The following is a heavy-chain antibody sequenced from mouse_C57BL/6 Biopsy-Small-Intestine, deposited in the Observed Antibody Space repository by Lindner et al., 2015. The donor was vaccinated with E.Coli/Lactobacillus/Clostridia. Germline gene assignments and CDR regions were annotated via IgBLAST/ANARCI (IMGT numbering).Heavy chain of an antibody. D-gene: IGHD2-1*01. CDR1: GYAFSSXW. Sequence: LQESGPELVKPGASVKISCKASGYAFSSXWMNWVKQRPGKGLEWIGRIYPGDGDTNYNGKFKGKATLTADKSSSTAYMQLSSLTSEDSAVYFCARQEYGNYLDYWGQGTTLTVSS. CDR3: ARQEYGNYLDY. CDR2: IYPGDGDT. J-gene: IGHJ2*01. V-gene: IGHV1-82*01.